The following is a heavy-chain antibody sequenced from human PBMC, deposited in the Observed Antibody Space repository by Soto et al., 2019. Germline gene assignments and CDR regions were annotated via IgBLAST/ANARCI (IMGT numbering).Heavy chain of an antibody. CDR1: GYTLTELS. V-gene: IGHV1-24*01. CDR3: ASSWVSSSPAYYFDY. J-gene: IGHJ4*02. CDR2: FDLENGET. Sequence: ASVKVSCKVSGYTLTELSIHWVRQAPGEGLEWMGGFDLENGETIYAQRFQGRVTMTEESSADTPYMELSSLRSEDTAVYYCASSWVSSSPAYYFDYWGQGTLVTVSS. D-gene: IGHD6-6*01.